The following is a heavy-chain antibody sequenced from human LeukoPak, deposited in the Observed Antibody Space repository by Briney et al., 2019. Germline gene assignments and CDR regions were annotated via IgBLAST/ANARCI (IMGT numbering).Heavy chain of an antibody. D-gene: IGHD3-22*01. CDR1: EYNFADYW. CDR2: IFPGDSDT. V-gene: IGHV5-51*01. J-gene: IGHJ4*02. CDR3: ARAGSSGYIGYY. Sequence: TGESLKISCKGSEYNFADYWIGWVRQMPGKGLEWMGIIFPGDSDTRYSPSFQGQVTISADKSISTAYLQWSSLKASDTAMYYCARAGSSGYIGYYWGQGTLVTVSS.